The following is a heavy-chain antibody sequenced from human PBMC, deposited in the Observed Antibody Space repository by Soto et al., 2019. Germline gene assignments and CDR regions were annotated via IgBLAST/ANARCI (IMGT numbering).Heavy chain of an antibody. Sequence: PVGSLRLSCAASGFTFSSYWMSWVRQAPGKGLEWVANIKQDGSEKYYVDSVKGRFTISRDNAKNSLYLQMNSLRAEDTAVYYCARDGYSYGGDAFGYWGQGTLVTVSS. V-gene: IGHV3-7*01. CDR1: GFTFSSYW. CDR2: IKQDGSEK. D-gene: IGHD5-18*01. CDR3: ARDGYSYGGDAFGY. J-gene: IGHJ4*02.